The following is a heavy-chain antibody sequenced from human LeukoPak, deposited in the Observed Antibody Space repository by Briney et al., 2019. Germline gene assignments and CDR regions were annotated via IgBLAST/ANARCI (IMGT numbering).Heavy chain of an antibody. J-gene: IGHJ6*03. V-gene: IGHV4-59*01. CDR2: IYYSGST. CDR3: ARGRYHDILTGYYTSYYYMDV. CDR1: GGSISSYY. Sequence: PSETLSLTCTVSGGSISSYYWSWIRQPPGKGLEWIGYIYYSGSTNYNPSLKSRVTISVDTSKNQFSLKLSSVTAADTAVYYCARGRYHDILTGYYTSYYYMDVWGKGTTVTVSS. D-gene: IGHD3-9*01.